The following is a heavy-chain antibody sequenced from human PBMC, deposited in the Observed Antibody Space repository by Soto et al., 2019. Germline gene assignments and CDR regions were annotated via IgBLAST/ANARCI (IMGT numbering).Heavy chain of an antibody. CDR2: ISGSGGST. V-gene: IGHV3-23*01. CDR1: GFTFSSYA. D-gene: IGHD5-18*01. CDR3: ARDYSSYGPFDY. J-gene: IGHJ4*02. Sequence: GGSLRLSCVVSGFTFSSYAMSWVRQAPGKGLEWVSGISGSGGSTYYADSVKGRFTISRDNSKSTLYLQMNSLRAEDTAVYYCARDYSSYGPFDYWGQGTLVTVSS.